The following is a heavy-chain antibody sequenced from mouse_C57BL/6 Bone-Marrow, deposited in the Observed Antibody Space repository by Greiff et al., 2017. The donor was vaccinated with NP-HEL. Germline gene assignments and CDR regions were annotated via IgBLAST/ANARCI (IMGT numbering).Heavy chain of an antibody. Sequence: EVHLVESGGGLVQPKGSLKISCAASGFSFTTYAMNWVRQAPGKGLEWVGGIRSKGNNYATYYAVSVKDRFTIYRNDSESMLYLQMHNLKTADNAMYYCVKGPRFAYWGQGTTLTVSS. CDR2: IRSKGNNYAT. CDR3: VKGPRFAY. CDR1: GFSFTTYA. J-gene: IGHJ2*01. V-gene: IGHV10-1*01.